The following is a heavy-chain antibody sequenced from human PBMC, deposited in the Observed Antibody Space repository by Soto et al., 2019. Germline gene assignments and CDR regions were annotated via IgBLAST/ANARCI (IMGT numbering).Heavy chain of an antibody. CDR2: IYYSGST. CDR1: GGSISSGGYY. Sequence: SETLSLTCTVSGGSISSGGYYWNWVRQHPGKGLEWIGYIYYSGSTYYNPSLKSRVSISVDTSQNQFSLKLGSVTAADTAVYYCASLSAGYYYDSSGYYFDYWGQGTLVTVSS. V-gene: IGHV4-31*03. CDR3: ASLSAGYYYDSSGYYFDY. D-gene: IGHD3-22*01. J-gene: IGHJ4*02.